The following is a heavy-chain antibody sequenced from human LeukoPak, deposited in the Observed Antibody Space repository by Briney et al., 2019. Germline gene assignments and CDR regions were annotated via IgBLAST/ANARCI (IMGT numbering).Heavy chain of an antibody. Sequence: GGSLRLSCAASGFTFSSYAMSWVRQAPGKGLEWISGVSNSGDTTYDADSVKGRFTISRDNSKNTLYLQMNSLRAEDTAVYYCAKCPGSANCYTGFDYWGQGTLVTVSS. D-gene: IGHD2-2*02. CDR2: VSNSGDTT. CDR1: GFTFSSYA. CDR3: AKCPGSANCYTGFDY. J-gene: IGHJ4*02. V-gene: IGHV3-23*01.